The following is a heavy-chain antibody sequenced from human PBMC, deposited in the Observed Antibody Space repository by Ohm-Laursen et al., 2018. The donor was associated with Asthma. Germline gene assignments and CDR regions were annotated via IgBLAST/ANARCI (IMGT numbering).Heavy chain of an antibody. CDR2: IYSGGTT. J-gene: IGHJ3*02. V-gene: IGHV3-53*01. CDR3: AKDPREMATMSAAFDI. D-gene: IGHD5-24*01. CDR1: GFTVGSDY. Sequence: SLRLSCAAFGFTVGSDYMTWVRQAPGKGLEWVSAIYSGGTTYYADSVRGRFTISRDNSKNTLYLQMNSLRAEDTAVYYCAKDPREMATMSAAFDIWGQGTMVTVSS.